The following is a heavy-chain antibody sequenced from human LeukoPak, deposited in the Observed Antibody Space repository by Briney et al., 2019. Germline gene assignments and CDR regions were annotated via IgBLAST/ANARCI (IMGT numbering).Heavy chain of an antibody. CDR2: IYYSGST. J-gene: IGHJ5*02. CDR1: GGSISSYY. V-gene: IGHV4-59*01. CDR3: ARVTYYYDSSGYSWFDP. Sequence: SETLPLTCTVSGGSISSYYWSWIRQPPGEGLEWIRYIYYSGSTNYNPSLKSRVTISVDTSKNQFSLKLSSVTAADTAVYYCARVTYYYDSSGYSWFDPWGQGTLVTVSS. D-gene: IGHD3-22*01.